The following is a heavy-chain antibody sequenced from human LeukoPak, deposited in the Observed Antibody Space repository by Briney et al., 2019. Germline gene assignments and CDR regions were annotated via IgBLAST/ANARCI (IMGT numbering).Heavy chain of an antibody. V-gene: IGHV3-30*02. Sequence: GGSLRLSCAASGFTFSGSGMHWVRQAPGKGLEWVTFIRYDGSNKYYTDSVKGRFTISRDNSKNTLYLQMDSLRAEDTAVYYCARDSFGATLALDYWGQGTLVTVSS. D-gene: IGHD3-10*01. J-gene: IGHJ4*02. CDR1: GFTFSGSG. CDR2: IRYDGSNK. CDR3: ARDSFGATLALDY.